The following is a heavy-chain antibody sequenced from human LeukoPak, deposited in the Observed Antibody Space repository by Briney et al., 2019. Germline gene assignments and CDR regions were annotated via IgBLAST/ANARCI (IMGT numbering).Heavy chain of an antibody. CDR2: FSGSGGST. V-gene: IGHV3-23*01. CDR3: AKGIRSSVTKLNYFDY. Sequence: GGSLRLSCVASGFTFSSYAMSWVRQAPGKGLEWVSAFSGSGGSTYSADSVKGRFTISRDNSKNTLYLQMNRLRAEDTAVYYGAKGIRSSVTKLNYFDYWGQGTLVTVSS. D-gene: IGHD4-17*01. CDR1: GFTFSSYA. J-gene: IGHJ4*02.